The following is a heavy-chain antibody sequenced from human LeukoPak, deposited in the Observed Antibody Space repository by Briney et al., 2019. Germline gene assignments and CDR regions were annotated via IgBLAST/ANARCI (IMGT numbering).Heavy chain of an antibody. CDR2: IYYSGST. CDR1: GVPVNSGGHY. V-gene: IGHV4-31*03. CDR3: ARGITSAWSPPYDY. Sequence: SQTLSLICTVSGVPVNSGGHYWTWIRHHPGKGLEWIGYIYYSGSTYYSPSLQSRATIAVDTSRNQFSLTLSSVTVADTAVYFCARGITSAWSPPYDYWGQGILVTVSS. D-gene: IGHD2-2*01. J-gene: IGHJ4*02.